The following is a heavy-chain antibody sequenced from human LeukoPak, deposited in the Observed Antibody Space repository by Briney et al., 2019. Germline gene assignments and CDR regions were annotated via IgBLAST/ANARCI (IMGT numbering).Heavy chain of an antibody. J-gene: IGHJ4*02. V-gene: IGHV3-21*01. CDR3: ARGRNAGGPYYSDY. Sequence: PGGSLRLSCAASGFTFSTYAINWVRQAPGKGLEWVSSINSAGTSKKYADSLKGRFTISRDNAKNSLFLQLSSLRDKDTAVYYCARGRNAGGPYYSDYWGQGTLVTVSS. CDR1: GFTFSTYA. D-gene: IGHD4-23*01. CDR2: INSAGTSK.